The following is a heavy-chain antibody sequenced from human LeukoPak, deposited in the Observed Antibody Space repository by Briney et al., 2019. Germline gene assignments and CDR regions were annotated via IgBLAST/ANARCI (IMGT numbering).Heavy chain of an antibody. D-gene: IGHD4-17*01. CDR2: ISSSSSYI. V-gene: IGHV3-21*01. Sequence: GGSLRLSCAASGFTFSSYSMNWVRQAPGKGLEWVSYISSSSSYIYYADSVKGRFTISRDNAKNSLYLQMNSLRAEDTAVYYCARDVNSDYGDYLWDYWGQGTLVTVSS. J-gene: IGHJ4*02. CDR1: GFTFSSYS. CDR3: ARDVNSDYGDYLWDY.